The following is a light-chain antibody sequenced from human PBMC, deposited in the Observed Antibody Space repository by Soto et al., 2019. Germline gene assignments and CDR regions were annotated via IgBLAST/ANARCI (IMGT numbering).Light chain of an antibody. Sequence: QSVLAQPASVSGSPEQSVTISCTGTSXDVGTYNLVSWYQQHPGKAPKLIIYEVTERPSGVSNRFSGSKFGNTASLTISGLLPEDEADYYCCSYGGSSALPHVFGTGTKVTVL. CDR1: SXDVGTYNL. V-gene: IGLV2-23*02. J-gene: IGLJ1*01. CDR2: EVT. CDR3: CSYGGSSALPHV.